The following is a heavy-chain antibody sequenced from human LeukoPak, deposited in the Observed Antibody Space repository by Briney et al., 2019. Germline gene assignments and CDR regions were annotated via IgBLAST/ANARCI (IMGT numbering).Heavy chain of an antibody. CDR3: TRDASGETASGPRMDV. D-gene: IGHD1-26*01. J-gene: IGHJ6*02. CDR2: IKPDGSEK. V-gene: IGHV3-7*05. CDR1: AFTFRTYW. Sequence: GGSLRLSCAASAFTFRTYWMSWVRQAPGKGLGWVAMIKPDGSEKYYVDSVKGLFTISRDNAKNSLYLQMTSLRAEDTAVYYCTRDASGETASGPRMDVWGQGTTVTVSS.